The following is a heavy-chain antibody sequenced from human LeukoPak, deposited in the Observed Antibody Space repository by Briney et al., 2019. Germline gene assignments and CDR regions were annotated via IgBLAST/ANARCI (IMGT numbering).Heavy chain of an antibody. CDR3: ASSGGAGTTYYDYVWGSYRYMAFDI. CDR1: GGSISSYY. J-gene: IGHJ3*02. V-gene: IGHV4-59*01. D-gene: IGHD3-16*02. CDR2: IYYSGST. Sequence: PSETLSLTRTVSGGSISSYYWSWIRQPPGKGLEWIGYIYYSGSTNYNPSLKSRVTISVDTSKNQFSLKLSSVTAADTAVYYCASSGGAGTTYYDYVWGSYRYMAFDIWGQGTMVTVSS.